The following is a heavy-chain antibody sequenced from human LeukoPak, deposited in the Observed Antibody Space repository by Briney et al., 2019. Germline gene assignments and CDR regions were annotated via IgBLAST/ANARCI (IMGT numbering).Heavy chain of an antibody. CDR3: ARDGAAAGKTGGHYYYYYYMDV. CDR1: GGTFSSYA. V-gene: IGHV1-69*01. D-gene: IGHD6-13*01. Sequence: SVKVSCKASGGTFSSYAISWVRQAPGQGLEWMGGIIPIFGTANYAQKFQGRVTITADESTSTAYMELSSLRSEDTAVYYCARDGAAAGKTGGHYYYYYYMDVWGKGTTVTVSS. J-gene: IGHJ6*03. CDR2: IIPIFGTA.